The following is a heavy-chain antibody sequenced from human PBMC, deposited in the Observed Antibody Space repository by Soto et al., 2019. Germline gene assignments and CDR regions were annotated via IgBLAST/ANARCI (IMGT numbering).Heavy chain of an antibody. Sequence: EVHLVESGGGLVQSGGSLRLSCAASGFTFSTHWMHWVRQAPGKGLAWVSRINSDGSTTNYADSVKGRVTISRDNAKNTLYLQMNSLRAEDTAVYYCARVPTGGYDWIWGQGTLVTVSS. CDR3: ARVPTGGYDWI. CDR2: INSDGSTT. D-gene: IGHD5-12*01. V-gene: IGHV3-74*01. CDR1: GFTFSTHW. J-gene: IGHJ4*02.